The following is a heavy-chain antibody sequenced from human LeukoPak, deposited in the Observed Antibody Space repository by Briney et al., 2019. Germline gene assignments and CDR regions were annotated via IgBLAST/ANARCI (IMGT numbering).Heavy chain of an antibody. Sequence: KSSETLSLTCTVSGGSIGTHHWSWIRQPPGKGLEWIGYIHYSGSTNYNPSLKSRVTISVDTSKNQFSLKLNSVTTADTAVYYCAKDAAYNPFDYWGQGTLVTVSS. CDR1: GGSIGTHH. J-gene: IGHJ4*02. CDR3: AKDAAYNPFDY. CDR2: IHYSGST. V-gene: IGHV4-59*11. D-gene: IGHD5-24*01.